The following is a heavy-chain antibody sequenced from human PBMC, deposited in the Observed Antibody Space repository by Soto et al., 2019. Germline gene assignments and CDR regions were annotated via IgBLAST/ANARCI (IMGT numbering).Heavy chain of an antibody. D-gene: IGHD3-10*01. CDR1: GFTFSSYA. CDR2: ISGSGGST. V-gene: IGHV3-23*01. Sequence: GGSLRLSCAASGFTFSSYAMSWVRQAPGKGLEWVSAISGSGGSTYYADSVKGRFTISRDNSKNTLYLQMNSLRAEDTAVYYCAKGPRPMYYYGPGDNWFDPWGQGTLVTVSS. CDR3: AKGPRPMYYYGPGDNWFDP. J-gene: IGHJ5*02.